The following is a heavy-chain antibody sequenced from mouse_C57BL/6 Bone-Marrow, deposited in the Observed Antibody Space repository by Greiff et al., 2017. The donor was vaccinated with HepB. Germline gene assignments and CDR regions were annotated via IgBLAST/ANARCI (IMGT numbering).Heavy chain of an antibody. CDR3: ARPNYYGSSSYYFDY. CDR1: GYTFTSYD. V-gene: IGHV1-85*01. Sequence: QVQLQQSGPELVKPGASVKLSCKASGYTFTSYDINWVKQRPGQGLGWIGWIYPRDGSTKYNEKFKGNATLTVDTSSSTAYMELHSLTSEDSAVYFCARPNYYGSSSYYFDYWGQGTTLTVSS. D-gene: IGHD1-1*01. CDR2: IYPRDGST. J-gene: IGHJ2*01.